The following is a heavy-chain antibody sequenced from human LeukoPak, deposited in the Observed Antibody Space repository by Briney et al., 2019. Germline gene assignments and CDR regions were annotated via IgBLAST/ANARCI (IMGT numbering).Heavy chain of an antibody. CDR1: GYTFTNSG. D-gene: IGHD2-21*02. V-gene: IGHV1-18*01. Sequence: GASVRVSCKPSGYTFTNSGISWVRQAPGQGLEWMGRINTYNGNKYYAQKLQGRVTITTDKSKSTLYIEMKSLRSDDTAVCYCAKDCGVDCYWVPDYWGHGTLVTVSS. CDR3: AKDCGVDCYWVPDY. J-gene: IGHJ4*01. CDR2: INTYNGNK.